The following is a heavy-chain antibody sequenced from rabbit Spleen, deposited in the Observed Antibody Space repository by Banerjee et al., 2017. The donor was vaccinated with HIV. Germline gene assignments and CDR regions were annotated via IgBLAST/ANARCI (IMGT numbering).Heavy chain of an antibody. CDR1: GFSFSSSYY. V-gene: IGHV1S45*01. Sequence: QEQLVESGGGLVQPEGSLTLTCTASGFSFSSSYYMCWVRQAPGKGLEWIACIYTGSSGSTYYASWAKGRFTISRTSTTVTLQMTSLTAADTATYFCARDAGYAGYGIELYLWGPGTLVTVS. CDR2: IYTGSSGST. J-gene: IGHJ4*01. CDR3: ARDAGYAGYGIELYL. D-gene: IGHD7-1*01.